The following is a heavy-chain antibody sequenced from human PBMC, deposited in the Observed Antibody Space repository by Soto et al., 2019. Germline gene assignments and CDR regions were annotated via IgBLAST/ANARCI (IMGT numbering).Heavy chain of an antibody. CDR1: GGTFSSYT. Sequence: SVKVSCKASGGTFSSYTISWVRQAPGQGLEWMGRIIPILGIANYAQKFQGRVTITADKSKNTVSLEMTSLRAEDTAVYYCAKGGRQWLVTSDFNYWGQGALVTVSS. D-gene: IGHD6-19*01. CDR3: AKGGRQWLVTSDFNY. V-gene: IGHV1-69*02. J-gene: IGHJ4*02. CDR2: IIPILGIA.